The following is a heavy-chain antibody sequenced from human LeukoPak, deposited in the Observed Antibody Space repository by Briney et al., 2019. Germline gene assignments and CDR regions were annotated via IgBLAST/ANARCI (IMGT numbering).Heavy chain of an antibody. V-gene: IGHV1-2*02. CDR1: GYTFTGYY. J-gene: IGHJ6*02. Sequence: ASVKVSCKASGYTFTGYYMHWVRQAPGQGLEWMGWINPNSGGTNYAQKFQGRVTMTRDTSISTAYMELSRLRSDDTAVYYCARASPVVRGAPPLYGMDVWGQGTTVTVSS. D-gene: IGHD3-10*01. CDR2: INPNSGGT. CDR3: ARASPVVRGAPPLYGMDV.